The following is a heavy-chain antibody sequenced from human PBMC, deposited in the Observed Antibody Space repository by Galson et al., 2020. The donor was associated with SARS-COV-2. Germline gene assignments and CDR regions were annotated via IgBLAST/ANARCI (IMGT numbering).Heavy chain of an antibody. D-gene: IGHD3-22*01. CDR2: IHSTGST. CDR1: GGSISSGSYY. CDR3: ARSHDSSGTALDI. J-gene: IGHJ3*02. Sequence: SETLSLTCTVSGGSISSGSYYWSWIRQPAGKELEWIGRIHSTGSTNYNPSLKSRVTISVDTSKNQFSLRLSSVTAADTAVYYCARSHDSSGTALDIWGQGTMVTVSS. V-gene: IGHV4-61*02.